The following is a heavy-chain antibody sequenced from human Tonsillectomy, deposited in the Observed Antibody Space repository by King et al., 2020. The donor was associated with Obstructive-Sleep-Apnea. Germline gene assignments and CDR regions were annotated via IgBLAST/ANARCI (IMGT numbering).Heavy chain of an antibody. CDR2: IDPSDSYT. J-gene: IGHJ4*02. V-gene: IGHV5-10-1*03. D-gene: IGHD1-26*01. CDR1: GYSFTNSW. Sequence: EEQLVQSGAEVKKPGESLRISCKGSGYSFTNSWISWVRQMPGTGLEWMGRIDPSDSYTNYSPSFRGHVTISTDKSISTAYLQWSSLQASDTAMYYCASSVGGATSAVFDYWGLGTLVTVSS. CDR3: ASSVGGATSAVFDY.